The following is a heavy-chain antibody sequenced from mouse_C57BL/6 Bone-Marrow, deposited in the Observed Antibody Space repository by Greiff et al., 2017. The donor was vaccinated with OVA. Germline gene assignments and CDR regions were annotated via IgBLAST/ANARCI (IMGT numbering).Heavy chain of an antibody. CDR1: GYTFTSYW. J-gene: IGHJ3*01. V-gene: IGHV1-53*01. CDR3: ARPYYGSSMFAY. D-gene: IGHD1-1*01. Sequence: QVHVKQPGTELVKPGASVKLSCKASGYTFTSYWMHWVKQRPGQGLEWIGNINPSNGGTNYNEKFKSKATLTVDKSSSTAYMQLSSLTSEDSAVYYCARPYYGSSMFAYWGQGTLVTVSA. CDR2: INPSNGGT.